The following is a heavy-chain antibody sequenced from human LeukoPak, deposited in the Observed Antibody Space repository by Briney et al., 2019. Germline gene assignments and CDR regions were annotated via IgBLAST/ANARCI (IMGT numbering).Heavy chain of an antibody. CDR1: GFTFSSYE. CDR3: ARQMYYDFWSGYSTFDY. V-gene: IGHV3-48*03. J-gene: IGHJ4*02. D-gene: IGHD3-3*01. Sequence: GGSLRLSCAAAGFTFSSYEMNWVRQAPGKGLEWVSYISSSGSTIYYADSVKGRFTISRDNAKNSLYLQMNSLRAEDTAVYYCARQMYYDFWSGYSTFDYWGRGTLVTVSS. CDR2: ISSSGSTI.